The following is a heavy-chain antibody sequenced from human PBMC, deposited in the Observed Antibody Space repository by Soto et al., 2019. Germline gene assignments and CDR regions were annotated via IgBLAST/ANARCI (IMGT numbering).Heavy chain of an antibody. D-gene: IGHD2-2*01. Sequence: LRLSCAASGFTFSSYSMNWVRQAPGKGLEWVSSISSSSSYIYYADSVKGRFTISRDNAKNSLYLQMNSLRAEDTAVYYCARGRVVPAAASFQLDFDYWGQGTLVTVSS. CDR1: GFTFSSYS. CDR3: ARGRVVPAAASFQLDFDY. CDR2: ISSSSSYI. V-gene: IGHV3-21*01. J-gene: IGHJ4*02.